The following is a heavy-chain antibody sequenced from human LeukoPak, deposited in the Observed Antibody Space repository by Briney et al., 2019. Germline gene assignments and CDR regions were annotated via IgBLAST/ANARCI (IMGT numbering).Heavy chain of an antibody. Sequence: GGSLRLSCAASGFTFSSYEMNWVRQAPGKGLEWVSYISSSGSTIYYEDSVKGRFTISRDNAKNSLYLQMNSLRAEDTAVYYCARDQGYYYGSGSHLMGMDVWGKGTTVTISS. J-gene: IGHJ6*03. CDR2: ISSSGSTI. D-gene: IGHD3-10*01. V-gene: IGHV3-48*03. CDR1: GFTFSSYE. CDR3: ARDQGYYYGSGSHLMGMDV.